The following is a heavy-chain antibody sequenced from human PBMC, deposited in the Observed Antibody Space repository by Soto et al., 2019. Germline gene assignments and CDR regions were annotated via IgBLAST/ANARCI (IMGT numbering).Heavy chain of an antibody. D-gene: IGHD2-8*02. Sequence: SETLSLTCAVSGGSISSGGYSWSWIRQPPGKGLEWIGYIYHSGSTYYNPSLKSRVTISVDRSKNQFSLKLSSMTAADTAVYYCERDKITGLFDYWGQGTLVTVPQ. CDR2: IYHSGST. J-gene: IGHJ4*02. V-gene: IGHV4-30-2*01. CDR1: GGSISSGGYS. CDR3: ERDKITGLFDY.